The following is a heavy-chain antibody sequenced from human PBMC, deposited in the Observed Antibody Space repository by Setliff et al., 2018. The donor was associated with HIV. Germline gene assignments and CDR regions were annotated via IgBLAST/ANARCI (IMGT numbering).Heavy chain of an antibody. D-gene: IGHD6-13*01. CDR2: MNPNSGNT. CDR3: ARDYSSYWYYLDS. CDR1: GYTFNDSF. Sequence: ASVKVSCKASGYTFNDSFIHWVRQAPGQGLEWMGWMNPNSGNTGYAPKFRGRVTMTRNTSIGTAYMELSSLTSEDTAVYYCARDYSSYWYYLDSWGQGSLVTVSS. V-gene: IGHV1-8*02. J-gene: IGHJ4*02.